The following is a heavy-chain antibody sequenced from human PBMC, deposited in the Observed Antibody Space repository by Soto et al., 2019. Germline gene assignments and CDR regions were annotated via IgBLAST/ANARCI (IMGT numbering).Heavy chain of an antibody. Sequence: PSETLSLTCAVSGGSISSGGYSWSWLRQPPGKGLEWIGYIFHSGSTYYNPSLKSRVTISVDGSKNHFSLELSSVTAADTAVYYCARGLITGSQYSGGWYYFDSWGQGTQVTVSS. D-gene: IGHD1-26*01. J-gene: IGHJ4*02. CDR2: IFHSGST. CDR3: ARGLITGSQYSGGWYYFDS. V-gene: IGHV4-30-2*01. CDR1: GGSISSGGYS.